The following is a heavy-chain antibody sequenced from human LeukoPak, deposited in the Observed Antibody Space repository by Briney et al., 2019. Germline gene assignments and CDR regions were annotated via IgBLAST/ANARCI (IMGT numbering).Heavy chain of an antibody. CDR2: IRFDGTTK. V-gene: IGHV3-30*02. CDR1: GFTFSSSG. Sequence: GGSLRLSCAASGFTFSSSGMHWVRQAPGRGLEWVAFIRFDGTTKYYAQSVRGRFTISRDNSKNTLSLQMNSLRAEDTAVYYCARGLSPYSGSYYGWGQGTLVTVSS. J-gene: IGHJ4*02. D-gene: IGHD1-26*01. CDR3: ARGLSPYSGSYYG.